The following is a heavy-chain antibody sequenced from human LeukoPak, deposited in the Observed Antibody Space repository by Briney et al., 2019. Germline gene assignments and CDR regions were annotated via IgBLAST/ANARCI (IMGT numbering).Heavy chain of an antibody. J-gene: IGHJ3*02. CDR1: GFTFSSYA. V-gene: IGHV3-23*01. CDR2: ISWNSGSI. CDR3: AKIARMIVVFDAFDI. D-gene: IGHD3-22*01. Sequence: GGSLRLSCAASGFTFSSYAMSWVRQAPGKGLEWVSGISWNSGSIGYADSVKGRFTISRDNAKNSLYLQMNSLRAEDTAVYYCAKIARMIVVFDAFDIWGQGTMVTVSS.